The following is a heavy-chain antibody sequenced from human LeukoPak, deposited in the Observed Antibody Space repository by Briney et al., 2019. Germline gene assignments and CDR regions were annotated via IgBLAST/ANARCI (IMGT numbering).Heavy chain of an antibody. CDR1: GFTFSSYS. CDR3: ARDSNRGYCSGGSCESGYYYYYYMDV. CDR2: ISSSSSYI. D-gene: IGHD2-15*01. J-gene: IGHJ6*03. Sequence: GGSLRLSCAASGFTFSSYSMNWVRQAPGKGLEWVSSISSSSSYIYYADSVKGRFTISRDNAKNSLYLQMNSLRAEDTAVYYCARDSNRGYCSGGSCESGYYYYYYMDVWGKGTTVTISS. V-gene: IGHV3-21*01.